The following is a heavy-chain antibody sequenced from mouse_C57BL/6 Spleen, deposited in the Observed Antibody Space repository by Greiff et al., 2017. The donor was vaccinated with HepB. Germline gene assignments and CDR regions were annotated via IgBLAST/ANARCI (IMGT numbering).Heavy chain of an antibody. CDR3: ARSFITTVVARGYAMDY. CDR2: IYPGDGDT. CDR1: GYAFSSYW. D-gene: IGHD1-1*01. Sequence: VQLQESGAELVKPGASVKISCKASGYAFSSYWMNWVKQRPGKGLEWIGQIYPGDGDTNYNGKFKGKATLTADKSSSTAYMQLSSLTSEDSAVYFCARSFITTVVARGYAMDYWGQGTSVTVSS. V-gene: IGHV1-80*01. J-gene: IGHJ4*01.